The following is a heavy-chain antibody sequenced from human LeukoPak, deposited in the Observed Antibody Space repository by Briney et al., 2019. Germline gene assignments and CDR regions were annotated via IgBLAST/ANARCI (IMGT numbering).Heavy chain of an antibody. CDR2: ISWNSGSI. D-gene: IGHD3-10*01. Sequence: GGSLRLSCAASGFTFDDYAMHWVRQAPGKGLEWISGISWNSGSIGYADSVKGRFTISRDNAKNSLYLQMNSLRAEDTALYYCAKESMVRGKGFDYWGQGTLVTVSS. CDR3: AKESMVRGKGFDY. CDR1: GFTFDDYA. V-gene: IGHV3-9*01. J-gene: IGHJ4*02.